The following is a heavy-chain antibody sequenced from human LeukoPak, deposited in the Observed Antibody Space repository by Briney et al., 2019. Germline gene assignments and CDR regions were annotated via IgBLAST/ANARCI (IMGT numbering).Heavy chain of an antibody. Sequence: KPSETLSLTCAVYGGSFSGYYWSWIRQPPGKGLEWIGEINHSGSTNYNPSLKSRVTISVDTSKNQFSLKLSSVTAADTAVYYCARSGYYPFDYWGQGTLVTVSS. CDR3: ARSGYYPFDY. J-gene: IGHJ4*02. CDR2: INHSGST. D-gene: IGHD3-22*01. CDR1: GGSFSGYY. V-gene: IGHV4-34*01.